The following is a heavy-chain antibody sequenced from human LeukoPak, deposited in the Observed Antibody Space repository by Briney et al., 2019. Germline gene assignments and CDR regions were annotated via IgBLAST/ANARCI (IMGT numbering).Heavy chain of an antibody. CDR2: INPNSGGT. CDR3: ARGAFVVVTAIDY. D-gene: IGHD2-21*02. V-gene: IGHV1-2*02. CDR1: VYTFTGYY. J-gene: IGHJ4*02. Sequence: ASVKVSCKASVYTFTGYYMHWVRQAPGRGLEWMGWINPNSGGTNYAQKFQGRVTMTRDTSISTAYMELSRLRSDDTAVYYCARGAFVVVTAIDYWGQGTLVTVSS.